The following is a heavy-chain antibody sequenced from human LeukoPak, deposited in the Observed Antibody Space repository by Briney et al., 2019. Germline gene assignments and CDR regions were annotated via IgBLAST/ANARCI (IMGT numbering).Heavy chain of an antibody. D-gene: IGHD3-3*01. CDR3: AKVHDFWSGYSHSYFDY. Sequence: GGSLRLSCAASGFTFSSYWMHWVRQAPGKGLVWVSRINTDGSSTSYADSVRGRFTISRDNSKNTLYLQMNSLRAEDTAVYYCAKVHDFWSGYSHSYFDYWGQGTLVTVSS. CDR1: GFTFSSYW. J-gene: IGHJ4*02. CDR2: INTDGSST. V-gene: IGHV3-74*01.